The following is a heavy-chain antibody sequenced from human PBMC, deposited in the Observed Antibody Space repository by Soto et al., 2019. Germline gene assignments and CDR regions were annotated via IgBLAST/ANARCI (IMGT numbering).Heavy chain of an antibody. D-gene: IGHD5-12*01. CDR2: ISGSGGST. Sequence: GGSLRLSCAASGFTFSGYAMIWVRQAPGKGLEWVSAISGSGGSTYYADSVKGRFTISRDNSKNTLYLQMNSLRAEDTAVYYCAKGRRDGYNSFDYWGQGTLVTVSS. CDR3: AKGRRDGYNSFDY. V-gene: IGHV3-23*01. CDR1: GFTFSGYA. J-gene: IGHJ4*02.